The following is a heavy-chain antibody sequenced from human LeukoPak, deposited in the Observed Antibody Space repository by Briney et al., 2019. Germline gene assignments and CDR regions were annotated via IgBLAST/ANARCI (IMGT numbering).Heavy chain of an antibody. V-gene: IGHV3-11*04. D-gene: IGHD3-3*01. CDR2: ISSSGSTI. CDR1: GFTFSDYY. J-gene: IGHJ4*02. CDR3: ARVPYYDFWSGCLADY. Sequence: GGSLRLSCAASGFTFSDYYMSWIRQAPGKGLEWVSYISSSGSTIYYADSVKGRFTISRDNAKNSLYLQMNSLRAEDTAVYYCARVPYYDFWSGCLADYWGQGTLVTVSS.